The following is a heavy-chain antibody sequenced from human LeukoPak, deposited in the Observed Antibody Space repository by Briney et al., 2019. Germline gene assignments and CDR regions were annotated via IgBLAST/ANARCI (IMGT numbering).Heavy chain of an antibody. V-gene: IGHV4-4*07. Sequence: SETLSLTCSVSGASISSYYWNWIRQPAGKGLEWIGRIYTSGSTNYNPSLKSRVTMSVDTSKNQFSLKLSFVTAADTAVYYCARGRRCTTTTCYLLSADWFDPWGQGTLVTVSS. D-gene: IGHD2-21*01. CDR3: ARGRRCTTTTCYLLSADWFDP. J-gene: IGHJ5*02. CDR2: IYTSGST. CDR1: GASISSYY.